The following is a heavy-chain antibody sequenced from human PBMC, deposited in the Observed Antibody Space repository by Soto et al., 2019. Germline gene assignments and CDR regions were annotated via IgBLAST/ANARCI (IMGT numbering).Heavy chain of an antibody. CDR2: ISASAATT. CDR1: GLTFSNYA. D-gene: IGHD2-21*01. CDR3: AKLGAYSASAIDS. Sequence: GGSLRLSCAPSGLTFSNYAMIWVRQAPGKGLEWVSAISASAATTYYADSVKGRFTISRDNSKNTLYVQMNSLRAEDTAIYYCAKLGAYSASAIDSWGQGALVTVSS. J-gene: IGHJ4*02. V-gene: IGHV3-23*01.